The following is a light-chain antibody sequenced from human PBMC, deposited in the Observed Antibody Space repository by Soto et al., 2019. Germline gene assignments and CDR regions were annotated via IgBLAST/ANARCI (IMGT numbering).Light chain of an antibody. CDR3: LQYNNWPWT. CDR2: GAS. CDR1: RSVSSN. Sequence: EIVMTQSPATLSVSPGERATLSCRASRSVSSNLAWYQQKPRQAPRLLIYGASTRATGIPARFSGSGSGTEFTLTISNLQSEDFAVYYCLQYNNWPWTFGQGTKVEIK. V-gene: IGKV3-15*01. J-gene: IGKJ1*01.